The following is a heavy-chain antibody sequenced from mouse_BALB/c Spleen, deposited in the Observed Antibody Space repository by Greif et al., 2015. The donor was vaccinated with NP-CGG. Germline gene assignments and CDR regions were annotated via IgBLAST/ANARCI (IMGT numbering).Heavy chain of an antibody. J-gene: IGHJ3*01. CDR3: ARGTTVVAPGAY. CDR2: ISSGSSTI. V-gene: IGHV5-17*02. Sequence: VQLKQSGGGLVQPGGSRKLSCAASGFTFSSFGMHWVRQAPEKGLEWVAYISSGSSTIYYADTVKGRFTISRDNPKNTLFLQMTSLRSEDTAMYYCARGTTVVAPGAYWGQGTLVTVSA. CDR1: GFTFSSFG. D-gene: IGHD1-1*01.